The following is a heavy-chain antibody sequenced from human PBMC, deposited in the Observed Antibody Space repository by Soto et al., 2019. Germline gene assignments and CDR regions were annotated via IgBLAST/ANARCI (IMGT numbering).Heavy chain of an antibody. Sequence: GESLKISCKGSGYPFTAYWIAWVRLMPGKGLEWIGIIFPANSNVRYSPSFRGQVTISVARSISTAYLQWSSLKASDTAMYFCARQLVGVPTIPLLSYAYWGLGTLVTVSS. CDR3: ARQLVGVPTIPLLSYAY. D-gene: IGHD2-21*01. CDR1: GYPFTAYW. CDR2: IFPANSNV. V-gene: IGHV5-51*01. J-gene: IGHJ4*02.